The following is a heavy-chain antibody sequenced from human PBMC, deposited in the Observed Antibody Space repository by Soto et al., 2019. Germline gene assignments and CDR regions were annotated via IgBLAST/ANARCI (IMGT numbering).Heavy chain of an antibody. CDR3: ARSWKCSGGSCYGYY. D-gene: IGHD2-15*01. Sequence: SVKVSCKASGGTFSNYAISWVRQAPGQGLEWMGGIIPIFGTTNYAQRFQGRVTITADESTSTAYMELSSLRSEDTAVYYCARSWKCSGGSCYGYYWGQGTLVTVSS. J-gene: IGHJ4*02. CDR2: IIPIFGTT. CDR1: GGTFSNYA. V-gene: IGHV1-69*13.